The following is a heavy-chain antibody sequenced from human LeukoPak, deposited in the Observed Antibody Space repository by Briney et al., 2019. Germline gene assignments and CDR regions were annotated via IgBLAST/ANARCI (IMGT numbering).Heavy chain of an antibody. Sequence: GGSLRLSCAASGFTFSSYAMTWVRQAPGKGLEWVSSISSSSSFIYYADSVKGRFTISRDNAKNSLYLQMNSLRAEDTAAYYCATITAVAAAGRIPYGMDVWGQGTTVTVSS. J-gene: IGHJ6*02. CDR3: ATITAVAAAGRIPYGMDV. V-gene: IGHV3-21*01. CDR2: ISSSSSFI. D-gene: IGHD6-13*01. CDR1: GFTFSSYA.